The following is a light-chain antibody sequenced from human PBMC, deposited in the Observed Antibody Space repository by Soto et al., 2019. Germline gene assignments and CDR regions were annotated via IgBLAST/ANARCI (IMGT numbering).Light chain of an antibody. CDR3: SSYTSSTFYV. J-gene: IGLJ1*01. CDR1: TSNIGSHT. V-gene: IGLV1-44*01. Sequence: QSVLTQPPSASGTPGQRVTISCSGSTSNIGSHTVNWYQHVPGTAPKLLITTNNQRPSGVPDRFSGFKSGSSASLVISGLQSEDEADYYCSSYTSSTFYVFGTGTKVTVL. CDR2: TNN.